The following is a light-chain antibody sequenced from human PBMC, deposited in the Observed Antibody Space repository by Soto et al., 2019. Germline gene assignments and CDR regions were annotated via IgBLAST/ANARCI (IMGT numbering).Light chain of an antibody. J-gene: IGKJ2*01. CDR1: QSLSTTY. Sequence: EIVLTQSPGTLSLSPGARATLSCRASQSLSTTYLAWYQQKPGQAPRLLILGASSRATGIPDRFGGSGSGTDCTLTSSRLEAEDGAVYDWQQYGRAPPYTFGQGTKLDIK. CDR2: GAS. CDR3: QQYGRAPPYT. V-gene: IGKV3-20*01.